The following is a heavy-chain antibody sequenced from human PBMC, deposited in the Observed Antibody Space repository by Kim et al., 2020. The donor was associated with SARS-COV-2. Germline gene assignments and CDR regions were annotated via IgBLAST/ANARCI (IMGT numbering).Heavy chain of an antibody. CDR3: ARGGMSGGMDV. D-gene: IGHD3-16*01. CDR2: ISRDGNIL. V-gene: IGHV3-74*01. CDR1: GFTFSNYY. J-gene: IGHJ6*02. Sequence: PGGSLRLSCGASGFTFSNYYMNWARQAPGEGLMWVSDISRDGNILRYLDSVKGRFTISRDNAKNTLYLQMNSVRAEDTAVYYCARGGMSGGMDVWGQGTTVIVSS.